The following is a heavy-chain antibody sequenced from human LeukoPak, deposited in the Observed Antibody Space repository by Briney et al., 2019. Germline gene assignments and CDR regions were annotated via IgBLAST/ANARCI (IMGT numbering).Heavy chain of an antibody. Sequence: GGSLRLSCAASGFTFSSYAMSWVRQAPGKGLEWVSAISGSGGSTYYADSVKGRFTISRDNAKNSLYLQMNSLRAEDTAVYYCAREGYDSSGYGYWGQGTLVTVSS. CDR1: GFTFSSYA. CDR2: ISGSGGST. J-gene: IGHJ4*02. CDR3: AREGYDSSGYGY. V-gene: IGHV3-23*01. D-gene: IGHD3-22*01.